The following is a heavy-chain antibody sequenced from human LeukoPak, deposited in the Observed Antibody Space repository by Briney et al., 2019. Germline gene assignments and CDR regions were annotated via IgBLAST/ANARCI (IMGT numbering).Heavy chain of an antibody. Sequence: SETLSLTCAVYGGSFSGYYWSWIRQPPGKGLEWIGEINHSGSTNYNPSLKSRVTISVDTSKNQFSLKLSSVTAADTAVYYCARVAYYDILTGYYPRYNWFDPWGQGTLVTVSS. CDR1: GGSFSGYY. CDR2: INHSGST. D-gene: IGHD3-9*01. J-gene: IGHJ5*02. V-gene: IGHV4-34*01. CDR3: ARVAYYDILTGYYPRYNWFDP.